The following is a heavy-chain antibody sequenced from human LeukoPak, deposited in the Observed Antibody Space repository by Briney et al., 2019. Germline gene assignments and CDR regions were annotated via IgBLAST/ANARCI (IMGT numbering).Heavy chain of an antibody. CDR1: GYTFTSYC. D-gene: IGHD1-26*01. Sequence: ASVKVSCKASGYTFTSYCMHWVRQAPGQGLEWVGIINPSADSTTYAQKFQARVTFARDTSTSTVYMELSSLRSEDTAVYYCAREWVGAVRYWDYWGQGTLVTVSS. V-gene: IGHV1-46*01. J-gene: IGHJ4*02. CDR3: AREWVGAVRYWDY. CDR2: INPSADST.